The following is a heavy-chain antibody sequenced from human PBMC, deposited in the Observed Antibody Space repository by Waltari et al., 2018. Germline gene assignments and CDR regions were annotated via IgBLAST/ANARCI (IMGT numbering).Heavy chain of an antibody. D-gene: IGHD3-16*01. CDR2: IDWDDDK. Sequence: QVTLRESGPALVKPTQTLTLTCTFSGFSLSTSGMCVSWIRQPPGKALEWLALIDWDDDKYYSTSLKTRLTISKDTSKNQVVLTMTNMDPVDTATYYCARIRIRLGEFFDGGYFDYWGQGTLVTVSS. CDR3: ARIRIRLGEFFDGGYFDY. CDR1: GFSLSTSGMC. V-gene: IGHV2-70*01. J-gene: IGHJ4*02.